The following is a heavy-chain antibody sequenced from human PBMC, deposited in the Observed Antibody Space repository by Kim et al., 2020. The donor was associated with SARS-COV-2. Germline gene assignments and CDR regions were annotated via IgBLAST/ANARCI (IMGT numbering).Heavy chain of an antibody. V-gene: IGHV4-34*01. CDR3: ARGHYSSSSGADY. Sequence: SNPSLKSRVTISVDTSKNQFSLKLSSVTAADTAVYYCARGHYSSSSGADYWGQGTLVTVSS. D-gene: IGHD6-6*01. J-gene: IGHJ4*02.